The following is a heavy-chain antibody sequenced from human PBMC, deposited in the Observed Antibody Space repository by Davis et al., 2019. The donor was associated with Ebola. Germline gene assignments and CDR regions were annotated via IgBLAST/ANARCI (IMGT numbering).Heavy chain of an antibody. CDR1: GYSFTSYW. CDR3: ARRSLGYSSGWRSFDY. Sequence: GESLKISCKGSGYSFTSYWIGWVRQMPGKGLEWMGIIYPGDSDTRYSPSFQGQVTISADKSISTAYLQWSSLKASDTAMYYCARRSLGYSSGWRSFDYWGQGTLFTVSS. D-gene: IGHD6-19*01. J-gene: IGHJ4*02. CDR2: IYPGDSDT. V-gene: IGHV5-51*01.